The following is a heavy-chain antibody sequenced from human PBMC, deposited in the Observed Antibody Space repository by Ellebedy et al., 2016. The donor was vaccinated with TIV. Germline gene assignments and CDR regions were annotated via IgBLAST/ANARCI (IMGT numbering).Heavy chain of an antibody. CDR1: GFTYSSYP. J-gene: IGHJ4*02. Sequence: GESLKISCAASGFTYSSYPLDWVRQAPGKGMEGVSGIRGGGTNNYYADSVKARFTISRDSSKNTLYLKMNSLRVDDTSVYYCAKGLSIVPSPPPRADWGQGTLVTVSS. V-gene: IGHV3-23*01. CDR2: IRGGGTNN. CDR3: AKGLSIVPSPPPRAD. D-gene: IGHD2-15*01.